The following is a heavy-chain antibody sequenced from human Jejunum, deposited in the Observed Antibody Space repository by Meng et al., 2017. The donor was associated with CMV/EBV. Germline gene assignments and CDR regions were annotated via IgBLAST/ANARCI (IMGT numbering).Heavy chain of an antibody. Sequence: LSCAAAGFTFSSYGMHWVRRGPGKGREWVAVIWRDGDNDNYADSVKGRFTISRDNSKNTVYLQMNSLRAEDTAVYYCAKGLNGNFFDHWGQGTLVTVSS. V-gene: IGHV3-33*06. J-gene: IGHJ4*02. D-gene: IGHD3/OR15-3a*01. CDR1: GFTFSSYG. CDR3: AKGLNGNFFDH. CDR2: IWRDGDND.